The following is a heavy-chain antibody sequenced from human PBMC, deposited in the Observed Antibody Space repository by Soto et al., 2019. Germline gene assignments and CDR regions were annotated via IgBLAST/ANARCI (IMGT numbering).Heavy chain of an antibody. Sequence: PVGSLRLSCAASGFTFSTYAMNWVRQAPGKGLEWVSGISGSGDSTYYADSVKGRFTVSRDNSKNTLYLQMNSLRAEDTAVFYCAKERSSGWSFDYWGQGTLVTVS. CDR3: AKERSSGWSFDY. CDR1: GFTFSTYA. J-gene: IGHJ4*02. D-gene: IGHD6-19*01. V-gene: IGHV3-23*01. CDR2: ISGSGDST.